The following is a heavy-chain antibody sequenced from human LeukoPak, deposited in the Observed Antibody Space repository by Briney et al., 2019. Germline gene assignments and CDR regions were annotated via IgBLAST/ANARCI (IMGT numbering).Heavy chain of an antibody. V-gene: IGHV3-48*04. CDR3: ARDSGLLWFGESPHSFDY. Sequence: PGGSLRLSCAASGFTFSSYSMNWVRQAPGKGLEWVSYISSSSSTIYYADSVKGRFTISRDNAKNSLYLQMNSLRAEDTAVYYCARDSGLLWFGESPHSFDYWGQGTLVTVSS. CDR2: ISSSSSTI. J-gene: IGHJ4*02. D-gene: IGHD3-10*01. CDR1: GFTFSSYS.